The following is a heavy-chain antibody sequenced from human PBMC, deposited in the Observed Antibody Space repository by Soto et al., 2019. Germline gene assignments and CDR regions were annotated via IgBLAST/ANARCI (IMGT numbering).Heavy chain of an antibody. CDR2: IYDSGSP. D-gene: IGHD1-26*01. CDR1: GGSISVYY. CDR3: ARGVGSSPPRY. Sequence: QVQLQESGPGQVKPSETLSLKCTISGGSISVYYWSWIRPPGQALEWIGYIYDSGSPYYNPSLRSRVIISADTSKNQISLELTSATAADTAVYYCARGVGSSPPRYWGRGTLVTVSS. J-gene: IGHJ4*02. V-gene: IGHV4-59*01.